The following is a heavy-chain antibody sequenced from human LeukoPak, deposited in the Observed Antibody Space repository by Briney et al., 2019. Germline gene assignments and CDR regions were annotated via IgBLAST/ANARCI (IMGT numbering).Heavy chain of an antibody. Sequence: SETLSLTCTVSGGSISSSSYYWGWIRQPPGKGLEWIGSIYYSGSTYYNPSLKSRVTISVDTSKNQFSLKLSSVTAADTAVYYCARQTGLLWFGELSGSHFDYWGQGTLVTVSS. CDR2: IYYSGST. J-gene: IGHJ4*02. CDR1: GGSISSSSYY. V-gene: IGHV4-39*01. CDR3: ARQTGLLWFGELSGSHFDY. D-gene: IGHD3-10*01.